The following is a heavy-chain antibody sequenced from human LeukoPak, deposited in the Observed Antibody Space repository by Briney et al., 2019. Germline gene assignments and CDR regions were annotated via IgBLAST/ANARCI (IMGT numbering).Heavy chain of an antibody. Sequence: GGSLRLSCAASGLTFSNYAMNWVRQAPGKGLEWVSGISGSGYSTFYADSVRGRFTISRDNSRNTLYLQMNSLRAEDTAVYYCAKDTRYGDYLVGLDYWGQGTLSPSPQ. CDR3: AKDTRYGDYLVGLDY. D-gene: IGHD4-17*01. V-gene: IGHV3-23*01. J-gene: IGHJ4*02. CDR2: ISGSGYST. CDR1: GLTFSNYA.